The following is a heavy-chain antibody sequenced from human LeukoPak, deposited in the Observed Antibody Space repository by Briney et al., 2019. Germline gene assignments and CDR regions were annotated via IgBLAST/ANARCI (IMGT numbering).Heavy chain of an antibody. CDR2: IYPRDSDT. CDR3: ARRQYSGYDFDF. Sequence: GESLKISCKGSGYIFTNYWIGWVRQMPGKGLEWMGIIYPRDSDTRYSPSFQSQVTVSADKSISTAYLQWSSLEASDTAMYYCARRQYSGYDFDFWGQGTLVTVSS. J-gene: IGHJ4*02. D-gene: IGHD5-12*01. CDR1: GYIFTNYW. V-gene: IGHV5-51*01.